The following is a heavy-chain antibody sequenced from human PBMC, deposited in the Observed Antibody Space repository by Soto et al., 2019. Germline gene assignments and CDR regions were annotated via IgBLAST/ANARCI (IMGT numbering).Heavy chain of an antibody. D-gene: IGHD1-1*01. CDR1: GGSLSTYY. CDR3: ARGLDNYPYYLAY. V-gene: IGHV4-59*01. J-gene: IGHJ4*02. Sequence: PSETLSLTCTVSGGSLSTYYWSWIRQPPGKGLEWIGYIYYSGSTNYNPSLKSRVTISVDTSKNQFSLKLNSVTAADAAVYYCARGLDNYPYYLAYSGPGTPVPVSS. CDR2: IYYSGST.